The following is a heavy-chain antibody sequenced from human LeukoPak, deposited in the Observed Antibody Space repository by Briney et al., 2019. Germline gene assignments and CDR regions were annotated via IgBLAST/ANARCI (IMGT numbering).Heavy chain of an antibody. J-gene: IGHJ3*02. CDR2: INHSGST. D-gene: IGHD4-23*01. CDR3: ARGGVYYGGSPRGAFDI. V-gene: IGHV4-34*01. CDR1: GGSFSDYY. Sequence: PSETLSLTCAVYGGSFSDYYWSWIRQPPGKGLEWIGEINHSGSTNYNPSLKSRVTISVDTSKNQFSLKLSFVTAADTAVYYCARGGVYYGGSPRGAFDIWGQGTMVTVSS.